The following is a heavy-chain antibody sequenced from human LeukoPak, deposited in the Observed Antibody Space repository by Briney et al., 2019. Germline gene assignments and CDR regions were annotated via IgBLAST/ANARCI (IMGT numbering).Heavy chain of an antibody. Sequence: PGGSLRLSCAAAGFTVSRNYMTWVRQAPGKGLEWVSVIYSGGSTYYADSVKGRFTISRDNSKNTLYLQMNSLRAEDTAVYYCAGTIVGKWAIDYWGQGTPVTVSS. J-gene: IGHJ4*02. CDR2: IYSGGST. CDR3: AGTIVGKWAIDY. V-gene: IGHV3-53*01. D-gene: IGHD3-22*01. CDR1: GFTVSRNY.